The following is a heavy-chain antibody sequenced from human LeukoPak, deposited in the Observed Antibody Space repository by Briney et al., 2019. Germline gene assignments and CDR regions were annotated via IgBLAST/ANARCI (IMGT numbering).Heavy chain of an antibody. Sequence: GGSLRLSCAASGFTFSSYNMNWVRQAPGKGLEWVSSISSSSSYIYYADSVKGRFTISRDNSKNTLYLQMNSLRAEDTAVHYCARDIAAAGTYYMDVWGKGTTVTVSS. CDR2: ISSSSSYI. CDR3: ARDIAAAGTYYMDV. J-gene: IGHJ6*03. V-gene: IGHV3-21*04. CDR1: GFTFSSYN. D-gene: IGHD6-13*01.